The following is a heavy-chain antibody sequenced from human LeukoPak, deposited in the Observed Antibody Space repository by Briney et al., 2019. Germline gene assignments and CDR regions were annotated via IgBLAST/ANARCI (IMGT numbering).Heavy chain of an antibody. CDR1: GFTFSTYA. Sequence: GGSLRLSCAASGFTFSTYAMGWVRQAPGKGLEWVSALGDSGYTTYYADFVKGRFTVSGDNAKDTLFLQMNTLRTEDTAVYYCARWRAVTGKWCFDLWGRGTLVTVSS. V-gene: IGHV3-23*01. J-gene: IGHJ2*01. CDR2: LGDSGYTT. CDR3: ARWRAVTGKWCFDL. D-gene: IGHD6-19*01.